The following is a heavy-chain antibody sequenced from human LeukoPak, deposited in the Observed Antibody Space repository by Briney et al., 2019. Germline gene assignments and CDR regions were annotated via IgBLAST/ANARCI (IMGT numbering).Heavy chain of an antibody. J-gene: IGHJ3*02. CDR2: IKQDGSEK. V-gene: IGHV3-7*03. Sequence: PGGSLRLSCAASTFTFSNYWMSWVRQAPGKGLEWVANIKQDGSEKYYVDSVKGRLTISRDNAKTSLYLQMNSLRAEDTAVYYCARDVLAAGATGTFDIWGQGTMVTVSS. D-gene: IGHD1-14*01. CDR3: ARDVLAAGATGTFDI. CDR1: TFTFSNYW.